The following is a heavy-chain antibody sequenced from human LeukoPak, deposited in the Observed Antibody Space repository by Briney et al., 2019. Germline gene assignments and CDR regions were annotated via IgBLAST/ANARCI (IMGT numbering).Heavy chain of an antibody. CDR2: ISVSGNTI. V-gene: IGHV3-11*01. CDR1: GFTFSDSS. J-gene: IGHJ4*02. CDR3: ARAAKSYYDTSAYSYFDY. D-gene: IGHD3-22*01. Sequence: PGGSLRLSCASSGFTFSDSSLSWIRRAPGKGLEWVLYISVSGNTIYYADSVKGRFTIARDNAKNSVFLQMNSLRAEDTAVYYCARAAKSYYDTSAYSYFDYWGQGTLVTVSS.